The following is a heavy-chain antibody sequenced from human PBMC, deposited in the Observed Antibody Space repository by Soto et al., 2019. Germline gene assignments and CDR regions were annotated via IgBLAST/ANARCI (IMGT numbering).Heavy chain of an antibody. CDR1: GGSISSGGYY. CDR2: IYYSGST. Sequence: TLSLTCTVSGGSISSGGYYWSWIRQHPEKNLEWIGYIYYSGSTYYNPSLKSRVTISVDTSKNQFSLKLSSVTAADTSVYYCARDCGSGGSCYFDYWGQGTLVTVSS. D-gene: IGHD2-15*01. J-gene: IGHJ4*02. V-gene: IGHV4-31*03. CDR3: ARDCGSGGSCYFDY.